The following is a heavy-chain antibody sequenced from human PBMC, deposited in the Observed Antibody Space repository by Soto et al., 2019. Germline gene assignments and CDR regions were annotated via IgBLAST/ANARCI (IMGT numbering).Heavy chain of an antibody. D-gene: IGHD2-2*01. Sequence: EVQLVESGGGLVQPGGSLRLSCAASGFTFNNYWMSWVRQAPGTGLEWVANIKQDGSEKYYVDSVKGRFTISRDNAKNSLYLQMNSLRAEDTAVYYCAKNNRYCSSTNCFVFDYWGQGTLVTVSS. J-gene: IGHJ4*02. V-gene: IGHV3-7*01. CDR2: IKQDGSEK. CDR1: GFTFNNYW. CDR3: AKNNRYCSSTNCFVFDY.